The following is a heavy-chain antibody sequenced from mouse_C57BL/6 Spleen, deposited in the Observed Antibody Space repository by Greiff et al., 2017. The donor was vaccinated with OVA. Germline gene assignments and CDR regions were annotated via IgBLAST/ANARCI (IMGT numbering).Heavy chain of an antibody. J-gene: IGHJ4*01. V-gene: IGHV7-3*01. CDR1: GFTFTDYY. CDR3: ARYNYGSHYYAMDY. D-gene: IGHD1-1*01. CDR2: IRNKANGYTT. Sequence: EVKVVESGGGLVQPGGSLSLSCAASGFTFTDYYMSWVRQPPGKALEWLGFIRNKANGYTTEYSASVQGRFTISRDNSQSILYLQMNALISEDSATYYCARYNYGSHYYAMDYWGQGTSVTVSS.